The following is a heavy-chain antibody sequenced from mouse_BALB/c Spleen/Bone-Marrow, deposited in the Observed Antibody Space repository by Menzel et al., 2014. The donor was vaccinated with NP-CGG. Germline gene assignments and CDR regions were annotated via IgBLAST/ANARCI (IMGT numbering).Heavy chain of an antibody. Sequence: QVQLQQSGAELVKPGASVKLSCKASGYTFTSYYMCWVKQRPGQGLEWIGEINPSNGGNNFNEKFKSKATLTVDKSSSTAYMSLSRLTSEDSADYYCTRSRRAMDHWGQGTSVTVSS. CDR2: INPSNGGN. CDR3: TRSRRAMDH. V-gene: IGHV1S81*02. D-gene: IGHD2-12*01. J-gene: IGHJ4*01. CDR1: GYTFTSYY.